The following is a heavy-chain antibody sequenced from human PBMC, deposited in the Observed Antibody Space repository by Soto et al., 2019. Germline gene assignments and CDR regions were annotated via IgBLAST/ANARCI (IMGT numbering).Heavy chain of an antibody. CDR3: ARTDRDFYGLDV. Sequence: EVQLVESGGGLVQPGGSLRLSCEASGFTFRNYDMHWVRQGTGKGLACVSGISAAGDPDYADSVEGRFTISRENAQNSFFLQMNSLRVGDTAVYYCARTDRDFYGLDVWGQGMTVLVSS. J-gene: IGHJ6*02. V-gene: IGHV3-13*05. CDR1: GFTFRNYD. CDR2: ISAAGDP.